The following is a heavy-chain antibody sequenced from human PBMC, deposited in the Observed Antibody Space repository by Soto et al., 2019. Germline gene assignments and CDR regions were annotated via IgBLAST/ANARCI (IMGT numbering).Heavy chain of an antibody. CDR1: GFTFSSDG. J-gene: IGHJ4*02. V-gene: IGHV3-30*18. Sequence: QVQLVESGGGVVQPGRSLRLSCAASGFTFSSDGMHWVRQAPGKGLEWVAVISYDGSNKYYADSVKGRFTISRDNSKNTLYLQMNSLRAEDTAVYYSAKDSAGTPLDYWGQGTLVTVSS. CDR2: ISYDGSNK. D-gene: IGHD2-15*01. CDR3: AKDSAGTPLDY.